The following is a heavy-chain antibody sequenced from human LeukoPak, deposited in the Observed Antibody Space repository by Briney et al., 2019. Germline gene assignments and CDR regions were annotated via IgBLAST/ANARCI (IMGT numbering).Heavy chain of an antibody. V-gene: IGHV3-30*18. CDR3: AKDHSGGYVWVPDWYFDL. D-gene: IGHD1-26*01. CDR1: GFTFSSYG. Sequence: GGSLRLSCAASGFTFSSYGMHWVRQAPGKGLEWVAVISYDGSNKYYADSVKGRFTISRDNSKNTLYLQMNSLRAEDTAVYYCAKDHSGGYVWVPDWYFDLWGRGTLVTVSS. J-gene: IGHJ2*01. CDR2: ISYDGSNK.